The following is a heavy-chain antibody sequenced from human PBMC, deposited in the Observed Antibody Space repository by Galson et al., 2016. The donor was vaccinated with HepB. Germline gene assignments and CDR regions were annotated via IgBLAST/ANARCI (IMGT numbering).Heavy chain of an antibody. J-gene: IGHJ4*02. V-gene: IGHV4-59*05. D-gene: IGHD1-7*01. CDR1: GFTFSTYW. Sequence: LRLSCAASGFTFSTYWMSWVRRAPGKGLECIGTVYRGQTYYNPSLEGRVTISVGMSTDLLSLQLTSLTAADTGVYYCARAGLGTKASFDYWGQGILVAVSS. CDR3: ARAGLGTKASFDY. CDR2: VYRGQT.